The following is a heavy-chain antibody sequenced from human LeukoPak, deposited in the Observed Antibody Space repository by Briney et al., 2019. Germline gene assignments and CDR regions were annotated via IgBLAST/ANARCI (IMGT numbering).Heavy chain of an antibody. CDR1: GFTFDDYA. Sequence: SGGSLRLSCAASGFTFDDYAMHWVRQAPGKGLEWVSGISWNSGSIGYADSVKGRFTISRDNAKNSLYPQMNSLRAEDTALYYCAKDFDSYSSSLHYWGQGTLVTVSS. CDR2: ISWNSGSI. V-gene: IGHV3-9*01. CDR3: AKDFDSYSSSLHY. D-gene: IGHD6-13*01. J-gene: IGHJ4*02.